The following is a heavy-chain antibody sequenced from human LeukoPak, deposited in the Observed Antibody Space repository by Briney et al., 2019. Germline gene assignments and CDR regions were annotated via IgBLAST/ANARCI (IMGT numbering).Heavy chain of an antibody. V-gene: IGHV3-23*01. CDR1: GFTFTSFA. CDR3: ARMGIAGTYDAFDI. J-gene: IGHJ3*02. CDR2: ISGSGGST. D-gene: IGHD6-13*01. Sequence: GGSLRLSCAASGFTFTSFAMRWVRQAPGKGLEGVSVISGSGGSTYYADSVKGRFTLSRDNSKNTLYLQMNSLRAEDTAVYYCARMGIAGTYDAFDIRGQGTMVTVSS.